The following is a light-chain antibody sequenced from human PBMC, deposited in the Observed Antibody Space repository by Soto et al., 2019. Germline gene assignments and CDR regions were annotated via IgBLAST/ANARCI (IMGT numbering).Light chain of an antibody. J-gene: IGKJ1*01. CDR1: QSVSSTD. V-gene: IGKV3-20*01. CDR2: GAS. CDR3: QQFGSSVRT. Sequence: EIVLTQSPGTLSLSPGERATLSCRASQSVSSTDLIWYQQKPGQAPRLLIYGASSRATGIPDRFSGSGSGTDFTLTISRLEREDFAVYYCQQFGSSVRTFGQGTEVEV.